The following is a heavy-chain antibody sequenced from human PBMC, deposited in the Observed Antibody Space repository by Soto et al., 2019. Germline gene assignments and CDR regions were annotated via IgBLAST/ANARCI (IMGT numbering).Heavy chain of an antibody. CDR2: INAGNGNT. Sequence: GASVKVSCKASGYTFTSYAMHWVRQAPGQRLEWMGWINAGNGNTKYSQKFQGRVTITRDTSASTAYMELSSLRSEDTAVYYCGRGGVVPAATGGYYYYYGMDVWGQGTTVTVSS. V-gene: IGHV1-3*01. CDR3: GRGGVVPAATGGYYYYYGMDV. J-gene: IGHJ6*02. D-gene: IGHD2-2*01. CDR1: GYTFTSYA.